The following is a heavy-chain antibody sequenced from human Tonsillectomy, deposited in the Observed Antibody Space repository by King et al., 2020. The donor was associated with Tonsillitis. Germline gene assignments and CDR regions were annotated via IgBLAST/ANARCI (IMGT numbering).Heavy chain of an antibody. D-gene: IGHD5-18*01. Sequence: QLVQSGAEVKKPVASVKVSCKASGYTFTGPYIHWVRQAPGKGLEWMGVLSPKLGGTNSAQKVQGRVTMTRDTSISTADMEPGGLRSDDTAVYYCAKERYGGGYNYGTLDHWGQGTLVTVPS. V-gene: IGHV1-2*02. CDR3: AKERYGGGYNYGTLDH. CDR2: LSPKLGGT. CDR1: GYTFTGPY. J-gene: IGHJ5*02.